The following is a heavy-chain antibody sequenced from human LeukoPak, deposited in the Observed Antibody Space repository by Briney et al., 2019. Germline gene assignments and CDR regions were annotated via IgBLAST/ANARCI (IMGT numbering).Heavy chain of an antibody. CDR2: ISGSGGST. CDR1: GFTFDDYA. J-gene: IGHJ3*02. D-gene: IGHD2/OR15-2a*01. CDR3: AKDRIYGNDAFDI. Sequence: TGGSLRLSCAASGFTFDDYAMSWVRQAPGKGLEWVSAISGSGGSTYYADSVKSRFTISRDNSKNTLYLQMNSLRAEDTAVYYCAKDRIYGNDAFDIWGQGTMVTVSS. V-gene: IGHV3-23*01.